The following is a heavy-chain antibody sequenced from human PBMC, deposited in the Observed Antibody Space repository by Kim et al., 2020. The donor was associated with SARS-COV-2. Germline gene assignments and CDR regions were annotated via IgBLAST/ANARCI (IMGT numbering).Heavy chain of an antibody. CDR3: TREFDSSAFPYGNYYFDS. D-gene: IGHD3-22*01. J-gene: IGHJ4*02. V-gene: IGHV3-30-3*01. Sequence: GGSLRLSCAASGFTYTIYNMHWVRQAPGRGLEWVALISSTGSSEYYADSVKGRFTISRDNSKNTLYLQMSSLTAEDTAVYYCTREFDSSAFPYGNYYFDSGGQGTLVTVSS. CDR1: GFTYTIYN. CDR2: ISSTGSSE.